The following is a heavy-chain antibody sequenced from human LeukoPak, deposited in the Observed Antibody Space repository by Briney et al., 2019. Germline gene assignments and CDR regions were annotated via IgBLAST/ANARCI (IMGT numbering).Heavy chain of an antibody. J-gene: IGHJ6*02. Sequence: GGSLRLSCAASGFTFSSYGMHWVRQAPGKGLEWVAVIWYDGSNKYYADSVKGRFAISRDNSKNTLYLQMNSLRAEDTAVYYCARGLTYYDFWSGYPPDYYGMDVWGQGTTVTVSS. CDR1: GFTFSSYG. CDR3: ARGLTYYDFWSGYPPDYYGMDV. CDR2: IWYDGSNK. V-gene: IGHV3-33*01. D-gene: IGHD3-3*01.